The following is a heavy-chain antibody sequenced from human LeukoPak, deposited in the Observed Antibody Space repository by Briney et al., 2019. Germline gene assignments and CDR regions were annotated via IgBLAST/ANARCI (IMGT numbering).Heavy chain of an antibody. J-gene: IGHJ4*02. CDR2: INPSGGST. CDR1: GYTFTSYY. D-gene: IGHD2-2*01. Sequence: ASVKVSCKASGYTFTSYYMHWVRQAPGQGLEWMGIINPSGGSTSYAQKFQGRVTMTRDTSISTAYMELSRLRSDDTAVYYCARSYCSSTSCYLNYFDYWGQGTLVTVSS. V-gene: IGHV1-46*01. CDR3: ARSYCSSTSCYLNYFDY.